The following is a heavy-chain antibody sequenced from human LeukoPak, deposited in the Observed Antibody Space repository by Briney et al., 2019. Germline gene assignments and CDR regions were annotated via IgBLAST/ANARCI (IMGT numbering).Heavy chain of an antibody. V-gene: IGHV3-30*18. CDR1: GFTFSSYG. J-gene: IGHJ6*02. CDR3: AKTLLMDDIAAAQYGVYYGMDV. Sequence: GGSLRLSCAASGFTFSSYGMHWVRQAPGKGLEGVAVISYDGSNKYYADSVKGRFTISRDNSKNTLYLQMNSLRAEDTAVYYCAKTLLMDDIAAAQYGVYYGMDVWGQGTTVTVSS. CDR2: ISYDGSNK. D-gene: IGHD6-13*01.